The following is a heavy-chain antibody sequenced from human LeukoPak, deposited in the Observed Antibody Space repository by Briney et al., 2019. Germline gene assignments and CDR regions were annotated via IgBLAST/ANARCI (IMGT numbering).Heavy chain of an antibody. Sequence: PSETLSLTCAVYGGSFSGYYWSWIRQPPGKGLEWIGEINHSGSTNYNPSLKSRVTISVDTSKNQFSLKLSSVTAADTAVYYCARVWDFAFDIWGQGTMVTVSS. V-gene: IGHV4-34*01. D-gene: IGHD1-26*01. CDR3: ARVWDFAFDI. J-gene: IGHJ3*02. CDR1: GGSFSGYY. CDR2: INHSGST.